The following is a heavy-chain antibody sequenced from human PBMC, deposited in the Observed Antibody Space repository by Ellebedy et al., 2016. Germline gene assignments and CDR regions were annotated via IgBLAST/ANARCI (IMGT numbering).Heavy chain of an antibody. V-gene: IGHV1-69*04. CDR1: GGNFSSYA. CDR3: ARAPPPRGDRSADAFDI. J-gene: IGHJ3*02. D-gene: IGHD7-27*01. Sequence: ASVKVSCKASGGNFSSYAISWVRQAPGQGLEWMGRIIPILSITNYAQKFQGRVTITADKSTSTAYMELSSLRSEDTAIYYCARAPPPRGDRSADAFDIWGQGTMVTVST. CDR2: IIPILSIT.